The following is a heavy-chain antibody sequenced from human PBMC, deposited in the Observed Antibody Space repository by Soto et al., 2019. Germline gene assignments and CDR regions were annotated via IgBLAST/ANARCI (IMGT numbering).Heavy chain of an antibody. CDR1: GYTFTGYY. V-gene: IGHV1-2*04. J-gene: IGHJ6*03. Sequence: QVQLVQSGAEVKKPGASVKVSCKASGYTFTGYYMHWVRQAPGQGLEWMGWINPNSGGTNYAQKLQGWGTMTRDTSISTADMELSRLRSDDTAVYYCARGGGYYGSGSYDYYYYYMDVWGKGTTVTVSS. D-gene: IGHD3-10*01. CDR2: INPNSGGT. CDR3: ARGGGYYGSGSYDYYYYYMDV.